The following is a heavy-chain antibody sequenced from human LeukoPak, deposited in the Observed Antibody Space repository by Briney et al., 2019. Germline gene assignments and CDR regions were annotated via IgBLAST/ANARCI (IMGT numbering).Heavy chain of an antibody. CDR3: VRVMPNFYYMDV. D-gene: IGHD2-2*01. J-gene: IGHJ6*03. CDR2: INSDGSTT. Sequence: GGSLRLSCTASGFTLSSYWMHWVRQVPGKGLVWVSRINSDGSTTSYADSVKGRVTISRDNAKNTLDLQMNSLRVEDTAVYYCVRVMPNFYYMDVWGKGTTVTVSS. CDR1: GFTLSSYW. V-gene: IGHV3-74*01.